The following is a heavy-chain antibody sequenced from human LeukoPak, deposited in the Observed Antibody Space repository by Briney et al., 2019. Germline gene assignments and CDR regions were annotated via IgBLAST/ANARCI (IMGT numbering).Heavy chain of an antibody. J-gene: IGHJ5*02. CDR3: ARAGYCSSTSCRPNWFDP. CDR2: IIPIFGTA. Sequence: SVKVSCKASGGTFSSYAISWVRQAPGQGLEWMGGIIPIFGTANYGQKFQGRVTITADKSTSTAYMELSSLRSEDTAVYYCARAGYCSSTSCRPNWFDPWGQGTLVTVSS. CDR1: GGTFSSYA. V-gene: IGHV1-69*06. D-gene: IGHD2-2*01.